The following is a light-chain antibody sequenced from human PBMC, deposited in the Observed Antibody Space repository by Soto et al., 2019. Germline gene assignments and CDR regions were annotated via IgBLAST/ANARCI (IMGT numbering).Light chain of an antibody. V-gene: IGLV2-8*01. J-gene: IGLJ2*01. Sequence: QSVPTQPPSASGSPGQSVTISCTGSSSDVGANNYVSWYQQHPGKAPTLIIYEVTKRPSGVPDRFSGSKSGNTASLTVSGLQAEDEADYYCSTFGGTKVFGGGTKVTVL. CDR1: SSDVGANNY. CDR2: EVT. CDR3: STFGGTKV.